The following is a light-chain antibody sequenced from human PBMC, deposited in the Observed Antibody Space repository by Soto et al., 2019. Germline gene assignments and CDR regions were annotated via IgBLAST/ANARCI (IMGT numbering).Light chain of an antibody. J-gene: IGKJ4*01. V-gene: IGKV1-39*01. CDR2: AAS. CDR1: QSISRY. CDR3: QRSYSTPALT. Sequence: DIQMTQSPSSLSASVGDRVTITCRASQSISRYLNWYQQKPGKAPKLLIYAASSLQSGVPSRFSGSGSGTDLTLTISSLQPEDFATYYCQRSYSTPALTFGGGTKVEIK.